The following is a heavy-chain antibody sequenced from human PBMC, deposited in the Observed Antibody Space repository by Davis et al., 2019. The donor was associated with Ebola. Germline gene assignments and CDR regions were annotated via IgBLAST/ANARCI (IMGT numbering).Heavy chain of an antibody. D-gene: IGHD5-18*01. CDR2: ISYDGSNK. J-gene: IGHJ6*02. CDR3: AKDLNGYSYGYVYYYYYGMDV. V-gene: IGHV3-30*18. Sequence: GESLKISCAASGFTFSGYWMSWVRQAPGKGLEWVAVISYDGSNKYYADSVKGRFTISRDNSKNTLYLQMNSLRAEDTAVYYCAKDLNGYSYGYVYYYYYGMDVWGQGTTVTVSS. CDR1: GFTFSGYW.